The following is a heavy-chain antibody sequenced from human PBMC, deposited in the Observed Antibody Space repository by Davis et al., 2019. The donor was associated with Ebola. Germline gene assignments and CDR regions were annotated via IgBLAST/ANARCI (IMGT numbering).Heavy chain of an antibody. CDR2: INAGNGNT. Sequence: ASVKVSCKASGYTFTNYYMHWVRKAPGQGLEWMGWINAGNGNTKYSQKFQGRVTITRDTSASTAYMELSSLRSEDTAVYYCARGYCSGGSCLFDYWGQGTLVTVSS. CDR3: ARGYCSGGSCLFDY. V-gene: IGHV1-3*01. CDR1: GYTFTNYY. D-gene: IGHD2-15*01. J-gene: IGHJ4*02.